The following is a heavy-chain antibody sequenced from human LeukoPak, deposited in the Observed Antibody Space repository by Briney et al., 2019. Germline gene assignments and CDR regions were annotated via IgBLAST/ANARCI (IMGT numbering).Heavy chain of an antibody. CDR3: ASVRGTIDY. CDR2: IRKKANSDTT. D-gene: IGHD6-6*01. J-gene: IGHJ4*02. CDR1: GLTFNDRD. V-gene: IGHV3-72*01. Sequence: QTGGSLRLSCAASGLTFNDRDMDWVRQAPGKGLEWVGRIRKKANSDTTEYAASVKGRFTLSRDDSKNSLYLQMNSLISGDTAVYYCASVRGTIDYWGQGTLVTVSS.